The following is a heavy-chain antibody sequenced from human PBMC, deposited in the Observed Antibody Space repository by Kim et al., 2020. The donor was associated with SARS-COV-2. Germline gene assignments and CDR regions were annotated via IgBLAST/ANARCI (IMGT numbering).Heavy chain of an antibody. J-gene: IGHJ4*02. D-gene: IGHD6-19*01. Sequence: GGSLRLSCAASGFTFSSYAMSWVRQAPGKGLEWVSAISGSGGSTYYADSVKGRFTISRDNSKNTLYLQMNSLRAEDTAVYYCAKGRSELIAVAGTGWGQGTLVTVSS. CDR2: ISGSGGST. CDR1: GFTFSSYA. V-gene: IGHV3-23*01. CDR3: AKGRSELIAVAGTG.